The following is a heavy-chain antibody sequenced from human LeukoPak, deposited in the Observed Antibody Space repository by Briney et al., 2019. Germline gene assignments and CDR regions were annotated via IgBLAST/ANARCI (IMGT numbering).Heavy chain of an antibody. CDR2: ISWNSGSI. CDR3: AKSRDGTLDV. D-gene: IGHD6-13*01. Sequence: GGSLRLSCAASGFTFDDYAMRWVRQAPGKGLEWVAEISWNSGSIDYPDSVKGRFTISSDNAKKSLYLQMNGLGAEDTGLYYCAKSRDGTLDVWG. CDR1: GFTFDDYA. J-gene: IGHJ6*01. V-gene: IGHV3-9*01.